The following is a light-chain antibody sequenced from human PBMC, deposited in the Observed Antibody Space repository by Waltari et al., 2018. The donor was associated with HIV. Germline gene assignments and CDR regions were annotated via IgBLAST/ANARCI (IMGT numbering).Light chain of an antibody. CDR3: CSFAGTYTYV. Sequence: QSALTQPRSVSGSPGQSVTISCTGPSTGVRGYNYVSWYQHHPGNAPKLMIFDVNKRPSGVPDRFSGSKSGNTASLTISGLQAEDEADYYCCSFAGTYTYVFGTGTKVIVL. V-gene: IGLV2-11*01. J-gene: IGLJ1*01. CDR1: STGVRGYNY. CDR2: DVN.